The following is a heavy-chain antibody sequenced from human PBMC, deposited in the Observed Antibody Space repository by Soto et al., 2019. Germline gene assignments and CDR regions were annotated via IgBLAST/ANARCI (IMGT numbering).Heavy chain of an antibody. CDR1: GFTFTSYT. Sequence: QVQLVQSGAGVKKPGASVKISCETSGFTFTSYTFHWVRQAPGQRLEWVGWINSGNGKTEYSQNLQDRVTLTRDTSANTVFLELRTLTSDDTATYYCARDRYTANWYFDLWGRGTLVIVSS. CDR3: ARDRYTANWYFDL. D-gene: IGHD2-2*02. CDR2: INSGNGKT. V-gene: IGHV1-3*01. J-gene: IGHJ2*01.